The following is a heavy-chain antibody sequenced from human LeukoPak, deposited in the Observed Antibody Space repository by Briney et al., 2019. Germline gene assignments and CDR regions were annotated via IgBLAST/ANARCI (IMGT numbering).Heavy chain of an antibody. Sequence: SSETLSLTCNVSGGSISSSTYYWGWIRQPPGKGLEWIGSIYNSGGTYYNPSPKNRVTIAVETSKNQFSLRLSSVPAADTAVFYCARRTYKILRGTEYGYWYFDLWGRGTLVTVSS. D-gene: IGHD3-9*01. V-gene: IGHV4-39*01. CDR1: GGSISSSTYY. CDR3: ARRTYKILRGTEYGYWYFDL. CDR2: IYNSGGT. J-gene: IGHJ2*01.